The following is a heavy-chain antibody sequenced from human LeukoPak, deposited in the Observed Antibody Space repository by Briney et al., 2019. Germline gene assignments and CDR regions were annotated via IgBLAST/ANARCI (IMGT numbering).Heavy chain of an antibody. CDR2: INANSGTR. D-gene: IGHD6-19*01. J-gene: IGHJ5*01. Sequence: GGSLRPSCEASGFAFSFFAMSWLRQAPGKGLEWVSTINANSGTRSYAASVRGRFTISRDNSKNTLYLQLNTLRADDTAVYYCAKPISGGLAVAADWFAPWGQGTLVVVSS. CDR1: GFAFSFFA. CDR3: AKPISGGLAVAADWFAP. V-gene: IGHV3-23*01.